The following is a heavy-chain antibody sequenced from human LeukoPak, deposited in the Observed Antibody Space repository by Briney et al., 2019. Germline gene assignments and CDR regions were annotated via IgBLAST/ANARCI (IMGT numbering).Heavy chain of an antibody. J-gene: IGHJ3*02. CDR3: ARGVEGSYYYDSSGKGNALDI. V-gene: IGHV3-48*02. Sequence: PGGSLRLSCAASGFTFSSYSMNWVRQAPGKGLEWISFISSSGSPIYYAGSVTGRLTISRDNGKNSLYLQMNSLRDEDTAVYYCARGVEGSYYYDSSGKGNALDIWGQGTMVTVSS. D-gene: IGHD3-22*01. CDR1: GFTFSSYS. CDR2: ISSSGSPI.